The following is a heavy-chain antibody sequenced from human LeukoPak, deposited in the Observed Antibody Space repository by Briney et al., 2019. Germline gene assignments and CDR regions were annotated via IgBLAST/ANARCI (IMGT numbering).Heavy chain of an antibody. CDR3: ARGYDYYDSSGYHDY. CDR1: GFTFSSYS. Sequence: PGGSLRLSCAASGFTFSSYSMNWVRPAPGKGLEWVSSISSSSSYIYYADSVKGRFTISRDNAKNSLYLQMNSLRAEDTAVYYCARGYDYYDSSGYHDYWGQGTLVTVSS. D-gene: IGHD3-22*01. J-gene: IGHJ4*02. V-gene: IGHV3-21*01. CDR2: ISSSSSYI.